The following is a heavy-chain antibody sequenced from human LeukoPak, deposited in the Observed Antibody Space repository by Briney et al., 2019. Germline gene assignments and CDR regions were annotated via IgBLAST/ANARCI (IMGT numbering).Heavy chain of an antibody. J-gene: IGHJ4*02. V-gene: IGHV1-24*01. D-gene: IGHD5-18*01. CDR2: FDPEDGET. CDR1: GYTLTELS. Sequence: ASVKVSCKVSGYTLTELSMHWVRQAPGKGLEWMGGFDPEDGETIYAQKFQGRVTMTEDTSTDTAYMELSSLRSEDTAVYYCATISLAWIQLWPVFDYWGQGTLVTVSS. CDR3: ATISLAWIQLWPVFDY.